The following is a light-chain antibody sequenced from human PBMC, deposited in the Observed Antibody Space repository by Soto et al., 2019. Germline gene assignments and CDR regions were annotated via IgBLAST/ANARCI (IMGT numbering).Light chain of an antibody. J-gene: IGLJ2*01. CDR3: SSYTSSSTPVV. CDR1: SSDVGGYNY. Sequence: QSALTQPASVSGSPGQSITISCTGTSSDVGGYNYVSWYQQHPGKAPKLVIYEVTNRPSGVSNRFSGSKSGNTASLTISGLQPEDEADYYCSSYTSSSTPVVFGGGTKLTVL. CDR2: EVT. V-gene: IGLV2-14*01.